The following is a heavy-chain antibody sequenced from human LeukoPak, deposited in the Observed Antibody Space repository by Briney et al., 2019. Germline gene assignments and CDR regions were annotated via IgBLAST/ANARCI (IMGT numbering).Heavy chain of an antibody. D-gene: IGHD3-16*01. CDR1: GFTFSSYG. Sequence: PGGSLRLSCAASGFTFSSYGMNWVRQAPGKGLEWVAFIRYDGSNKYYADSVKGRFTISRDNSKNTLFLQMNSLTAEDTAVYYCARDGGVLPAEYFQHWGQGTLVTVSS. J-gene: IGHJ1*01. V-gene: IGHV3-30*02. CDR2: IRYDGSNK. CDR3: ARDGGVLPAEYFQH.